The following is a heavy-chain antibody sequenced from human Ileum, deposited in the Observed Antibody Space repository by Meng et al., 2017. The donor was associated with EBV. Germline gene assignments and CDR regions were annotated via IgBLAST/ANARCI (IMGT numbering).Heavy chain of an antibody. CDR1: CGAIVSSCCY. Sequence: GPALVETPSEPLLTTSVSCGAIVSSCCYWSWLLRHPGKKVEWWGEIIYYTGSTYYPSPLRRVAIISEDKTKNHSPLMLSAATAADTVDYYWARDRGGCDRCIHWGQGTLVTVSS. J-gene: IGHJ4*02. V-gene: IGHV4-39*06. CDR2: IIYYTGST. D-gene: IGHD6-19*01. CDR3: ARDRGGCDRCIH.